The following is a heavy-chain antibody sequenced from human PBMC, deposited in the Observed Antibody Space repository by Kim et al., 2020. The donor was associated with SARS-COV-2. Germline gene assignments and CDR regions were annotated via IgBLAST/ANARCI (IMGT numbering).Heavy chain of an antibody. Sequence: ASVKVSCKASGYTFSSYGISWVRQAPGQGLEWMGWISPYNGHTNYLQKLQGRVTMTTDTSTSTAYMELTSLRSDDTAVYYCGRWALGSYYYCYGMDVWGQGAMVSVS. D-gene: IGHD3-10*01. V-gene: IGHV1-18*01. J-gene: IGHJ6*02. CDR2: ISPYNGHT. CDR1: GYTFSSYG. CDR3: GRWALGSYYYCYGMDV.